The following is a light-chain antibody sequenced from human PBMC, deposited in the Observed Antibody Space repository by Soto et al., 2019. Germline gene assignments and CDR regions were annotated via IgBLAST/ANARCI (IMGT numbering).Light chain of an antibody. Sequence: DIKMTQSTSSLSASVGDRATITCRVSHSISSYLMWYQQQPGKAPKLLTFSASSLQSGVASRFSGSGSGTDFSLTIISLLPEDFATYYCQQSYSTPPITFGQGTRLEIK. CDR1: HSISSY. CDR2: SAS. J-gene: IGKJ5*01. V-gene: IGKV1-39*01. CDR3: QQSYSTPPIT.